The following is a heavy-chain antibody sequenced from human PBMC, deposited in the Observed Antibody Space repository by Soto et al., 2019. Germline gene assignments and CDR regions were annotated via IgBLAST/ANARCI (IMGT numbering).Heavy chain of an antibody. V-gene: IGHV3-30*18. CDR2: ISYDGSNK. J-gene: IGHJ6*02. D-gene: IGHD1-26*01. CDR3: AKWGIVGATSLDYYYGMDV. Sequence: QVQLVESGGGVVQPGRSLRLSCAASGFTFSSYGMLWVRQAPGKGLEWVAVISYDGSNKYYADSVKGRFTISRDNSKNTLYLQMNSLRAEDTAVYYCAKWGIVGATSLDYYYGMDVWGQGTTVTVSS. CDR1: GFTFSSYG.